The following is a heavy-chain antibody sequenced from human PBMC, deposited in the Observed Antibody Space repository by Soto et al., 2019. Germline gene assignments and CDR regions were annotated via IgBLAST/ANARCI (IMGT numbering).Heavy chain of an antibody. J-gene: IGHJ5*02. V-gene: IGHV4-59*01. CDR3: ARTPMVRGVTPQGWFDP. Sequence: SETLSLTCTVSGGSISSYYWSWIRQPPGKGLEWIGYIYYSGSTNYNPSLKSRVTISVDTSKNQFSLKLSSVTAADTAVYYCARTPMVRGVTPQGWFDPWGQGTLVTVSS. CDR2: IYYSGST. D-gene: IGHD3-10*01. CDR1: GGSISSYY.